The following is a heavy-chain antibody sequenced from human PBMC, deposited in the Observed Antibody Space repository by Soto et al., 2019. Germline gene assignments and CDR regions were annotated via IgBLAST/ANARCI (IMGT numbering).Heavy chain of an antibody. CDR3: AKDTVPGI. CDR2: ISYDGSDE. D-gene: IGHD2-8*02. Sequence: GGSLRLSCAASGFTFNNYGMHWVRQAPGKGLECVAVISYDGSDEYYADSVKGRFTISRDNSKNTLSLQMSSLTIEDTAVYYCAKDTVPGIWGQGTMVTVSS. J-gene: IGHJ3*02. V-gene: IGHV3-30*18. CDR1: GFTFNNYG.